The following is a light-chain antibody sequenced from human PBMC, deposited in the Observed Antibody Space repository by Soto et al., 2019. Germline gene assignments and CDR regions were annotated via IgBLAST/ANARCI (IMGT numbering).Light chain of an antibody. J-gene: IGKJ5*01. V-gene: IGKV1-39*01. CDR3: QQSYSTPIT. CDR2: QTS. Sequence: DIQMTQSPDSLSASVGDRVTISCRASQSIYRHLAWYHQKPGKAPRLLIYQTSTLQGGVPSRFSGSGSGTDFTLTISSLQPEDFATYYCQQSYSTPITLGQGTRLEIK. CDR1: QSIYRH.